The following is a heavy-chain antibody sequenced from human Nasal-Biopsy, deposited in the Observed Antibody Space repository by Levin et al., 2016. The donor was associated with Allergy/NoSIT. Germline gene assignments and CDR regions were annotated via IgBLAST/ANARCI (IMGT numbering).Heavy chain of an antibody. Sequence: GGSLRLSCGASGFTFRNHAMIWVRQAPGKGLEWVSVIGGGGDTTNYADSVRGRFTISRDNSKNTVYLQMNSLRVEDTAVYYCAKGRGYVSPDYWGQGTLVTVSS. V-gene: IGHV3-23*01. CDR3: AKGRGYVSPDY. J-gene: IGHJ4*02. CDR2: IGGGGDTT. D-gene: IGHD3-16*01. CDR1: GFTFRNHA.